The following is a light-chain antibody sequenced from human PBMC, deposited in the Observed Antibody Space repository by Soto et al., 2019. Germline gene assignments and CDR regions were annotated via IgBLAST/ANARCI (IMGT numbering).Light chain of an antibody. Sequence: QSVLAQPASVSGSPGQSVTISCTGTSSDVGAYNSVSWYQQHPDKAPQLMIYKGTQRPSGVSNRFSGSTSGNAASLTISGPQAGDEADYFCCSSAPESTYVVGTGTKVTVL. V-gene: IGLV2-23*01. CDR2: KGT. CDR3: CSSAPESTYV. CDR1: SSDVGAYNS. J-gene: IGLJ1*01.